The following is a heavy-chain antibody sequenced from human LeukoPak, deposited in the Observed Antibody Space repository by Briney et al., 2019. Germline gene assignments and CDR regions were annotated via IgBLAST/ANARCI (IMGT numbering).Heavy chain of an antibody. V-gene: IGHV4-39*01. CDR1: CGSIRSSSYD. CDR2: IYYSGST. D-gene: IGHD3-10*01. CDR3: ARRPYRSGSYPCAY. J-gene: IGHJ4*02. Sequence: SETLSLTCTVSCGSIRSSSYDCGWIRQPPGKGLEWIGSIYYSGSTYYNPSLKSRVTISVDTSKNQFSLKLSSVTAADTAVYYCARRPYRSGSYPCAYLGQGTLVTVSS.